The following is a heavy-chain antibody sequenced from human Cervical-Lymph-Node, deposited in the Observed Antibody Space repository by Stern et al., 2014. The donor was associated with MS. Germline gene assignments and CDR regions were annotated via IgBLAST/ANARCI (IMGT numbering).Heavy chain of an antibody. J-gene: IGHJ5*01. CDR2: ISGSGGNA. D-gene: IGHD1-26*01. CDR3: AKAITGSYPNWFDS. Sequence: EVQLVQSGGGLVQPGGSLRLSCVVSGFTFSGCAMNWVRQAPGKGLEWGSAISGSGGNAYFADSVKGRFTISRDNSKNTLYLQMNSLRAEDTAVYYCAKAITGSYPNWFDSWGQGTLVTVSS. V-gene: IGHV3-23*04. CDR1: GFTFSGCA.